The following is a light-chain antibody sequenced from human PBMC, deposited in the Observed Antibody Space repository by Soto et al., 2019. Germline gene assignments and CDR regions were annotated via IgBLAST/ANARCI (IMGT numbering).Light chain of an antibody. CDR2: GNS. J-gene: IGLJ1*01. V-gene: IGLV1-40*01. CDR1: SSNIGAGYD. Sequence: QSVLTQPPSVSGAPGQRVTISCTGSSSNIGAGYDVHWYQQLPGTAPKVLIYGNSNRPSGVPDRFSGSKSGTSASLAIIGLLALDEADYYCQSYDSSLSGYVFGTGTKVTVL. CDR3: QSYDSSLSGYV.